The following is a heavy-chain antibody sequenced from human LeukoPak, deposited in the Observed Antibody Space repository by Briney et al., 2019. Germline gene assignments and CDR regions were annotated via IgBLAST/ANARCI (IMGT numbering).Heavy chain of an antibody. D-gene: IGHD3-16*01. J-gene: IGHJ4*02. CDR3: AKDYGGALYFCDF. V-gene: IGHV3-30*02. CDR1: GFTFSNYG. CDR2: IRFDGTYE. Sequence: GGSLRLSCAASGFTFSNYGMHWVRQAPGKGLEWVAFIRFDGTYEYYGDSVKGRFTISRDNSKNTLYLQMNSLRPEDTAVYYCAKDYGGALYFCDFWGQGTLVTVSS.